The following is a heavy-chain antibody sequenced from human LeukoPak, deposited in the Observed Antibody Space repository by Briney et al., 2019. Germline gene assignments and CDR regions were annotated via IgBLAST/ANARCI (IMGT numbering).Heavy chain of an antibody. CDR2: IYTSGST. CDR3: ARAYFDWLSTYFDY. Sequence: SQTLSLTCTVSGGSISSGSYYWSWIRQPAGKGLEWIGRIYTSGSTNYNPSLKSRVTISVDTSKNQFSLKLSSVTAADTAAYYCARAYFDWLSTYFDYWGQGTLVTVSS. CDR1: GGSISSGSYY. D-gene: IGHD3-9*01. V-gene: IGHV4-61*02. J-gene: IGHJ4*02.